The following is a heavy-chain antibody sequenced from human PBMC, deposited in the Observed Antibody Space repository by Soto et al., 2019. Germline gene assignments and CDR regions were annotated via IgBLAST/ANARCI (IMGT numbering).Heavy chain of an antibody. CDR2: IYYSGST. V-gene: IGHV4-59*01. CDR3: ARGVSSGYNWFDP. CDR1: GGSISSYY. Sequence: KTSGTLSLTCTDSGGSISSYYWSWIRQPPGKGLEWIGYIYYSGSTNYNPSLKSRVTISVDTSKNQFSLKLSSVTAADTAVYYCARGVSSGYNWFDPWGQGTLVTISS. J-gene: IGHJ5*02. D-gene: IGHD3-22*01.